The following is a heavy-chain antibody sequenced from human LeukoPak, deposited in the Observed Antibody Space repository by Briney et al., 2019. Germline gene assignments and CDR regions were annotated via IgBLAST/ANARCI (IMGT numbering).Heavy chain of an antibody. D-gene: IGHD2-8*01. CDR1: EYTFITYD. CDR2: LNPQSGNT. J-gene: IGHJ4*02. V-gene: IGHV1-8*01. Sequence: ASVKVSCKAFEYTFITYDIIWVRQAAGQGLEWMGWLNPQSGNTGFTANFQGRVTLTMDNSISTAYMELRSLRFDDTAVYYCARGPWFRSLPGYCADGVCNPGYWGQGTLVTVSS. CDR3: ARGPWFRSLPGYCADGVCNPGY.